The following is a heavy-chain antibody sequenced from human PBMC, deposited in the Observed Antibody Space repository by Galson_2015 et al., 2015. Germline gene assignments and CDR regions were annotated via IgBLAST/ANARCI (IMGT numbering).Heavy chain of an antibody. D-gene: IGHD6-13*01. J-gene: IGHJ4*02. V-gene: IGHV1-18*04. CDR3: ARDRRRLPGITAAGTSDY. CDR1: GYTFTSYG. CDR2: ISGYNDNT. Sequence: SVKVSCKASGYTFTSYGISWVRQAPGQGLEWMGWISGYNDNTNYAQKLQGRVPMTTDTSTSTAYMELRSLRSDDTAVYYCARDRRRLPGITAAGTSDYWGQGTLVTVSS.